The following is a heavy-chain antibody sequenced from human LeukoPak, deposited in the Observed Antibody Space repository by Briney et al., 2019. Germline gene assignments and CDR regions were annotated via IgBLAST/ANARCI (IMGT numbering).Heavy chain of an antibody. V-gene: IGHV1-24*01. J-gene: IGHJ4*02. D-gene: IGHD5-18*01. CDR3: AGKDTAMVSLNF. CDR1: GYTLTELS. Sequence: ASVKVSCKVSGYTLTELSMHWVRQAPGKGLEWMGGFDPEDGETIYAQKFQGRVTMTEDTSTDTAYMELSSLRSEDTAVYYCAGKDTAMVSLNFWGQGTLVTVSS. CDR2: FDPEDGET.